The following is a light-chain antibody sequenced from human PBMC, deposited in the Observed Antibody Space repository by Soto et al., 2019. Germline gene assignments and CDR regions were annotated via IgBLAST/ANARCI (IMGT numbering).Light chain of an antibody. CDR2: DAS. V-gene: IGKV1-5*01. CDR1: QSISTW. CDR3: QQYNSFSWT. Sequence: DIQMTQSPSTLSASVGYSVTITCRASQSISTWLAWYQQKPGKAPKLLIYDASSLEGGVPSRFSGSGSGTEFTLTISGLQPDDFATYYCQQYNSFSWTFGQGTKVDIK. J-gene: IGKJ1*01.